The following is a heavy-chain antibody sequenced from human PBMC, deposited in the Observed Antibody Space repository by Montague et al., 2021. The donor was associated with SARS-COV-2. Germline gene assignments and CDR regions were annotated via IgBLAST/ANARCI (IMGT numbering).Heavy chain of an antibody. J-gene: IGHJ5*02. Sequence: SLRLSCPASGFTFSSFTMSLVRLAPGKGLEWVSTISGSGGSTWYADSVKGRFTISRDNSKSTLFLQMNSLRAEDTALYYCTGADNYGSWGRGTLVTVSS. CDR1: GFTFSSFT. CDR2: ISGSGGST. V-gene: IGHV3-23*01. CDR3: TGADNYGS. D-gene: IGHD4-17*01.